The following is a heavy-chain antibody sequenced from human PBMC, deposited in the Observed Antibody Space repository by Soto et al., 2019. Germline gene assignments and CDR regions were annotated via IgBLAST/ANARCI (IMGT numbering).Heavy chain of an antibody. CDR1: GFTFSRYW. CDR2: INSDGSSI. Sequence: EVPLVESGGDLVQPGGFLRLSCATSGFTFSRYWMHWVRQVPGKGLVWVPRINSDGSSISYSDSVKGRFTISRDNAKNTLYLQMNSLRVEDTAVYYCARLPVDTSTSLDYWGKGTLVTVSS. V-gene: IGHV3-74*01. D-gene: IGHD5-18*01. CDR3: ARLPVDTSTSLDY. J-gene: IGHJ4*02.